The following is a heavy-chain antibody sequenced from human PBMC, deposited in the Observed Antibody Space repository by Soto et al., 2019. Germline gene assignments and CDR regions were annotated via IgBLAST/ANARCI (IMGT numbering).Heavy chain of an antibody. J-gene: IGHJ5*02. V-gene: IGHV1-69*13. CDR2: IIPIFGTA. CDR3: ARDPHIVVVVAATPSTGEGFGP. CDR1: GGTFSSYA. Sequence: ASVKVSCKASGGTFSSYAISWVRQAPGQGLEWMGGIIPIFGTANYAQKFQGRVTITADESTSTAYMELSSLRSEDTAVYYCARDPHIVVVVAATPSTGEGFGPWGQGTLVTVSS. D-gene: IGHD2-15*01.